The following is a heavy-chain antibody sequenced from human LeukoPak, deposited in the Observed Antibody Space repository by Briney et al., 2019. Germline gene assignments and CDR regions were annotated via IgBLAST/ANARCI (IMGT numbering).Heavy chain of an antibody. V-gene: IGHV1-18*01. CDR1: GYTFTSYS. D-gene: IGHD3-22*01. CDR3: ARVLGSHYYYDGSGYLDY. J-gene: IGHJ4*02. Sequence: ASVKVSCKASGYTFTSYSISWVRQAPGQGFEWMGWISTYNGNTDYAQRLQDRVTMTTDTSTSTAYMELRSLRSDDTAVYYCARVLGSHYYYDGSGYLDYWGQGALVTVSS. CDR2: ISTYNGNT.